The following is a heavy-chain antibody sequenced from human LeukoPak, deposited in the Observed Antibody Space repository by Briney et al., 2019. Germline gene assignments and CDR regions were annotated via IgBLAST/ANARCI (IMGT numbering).Heavy chain of an antibody. CDR3: ARAWASGWYG. V-gene: IGHV3-48*03. J-gene: IGHJ4*02. CDR1: GFTFSSYE. D-gene: IGHD6-19*01. Sequence: GGSLRLSSAASGFTFSSYEMNWVRQAPGKGLEWVSYISSSGSTIYYADSVKGRFTISRDNAKNSLYPQMNSLRAEDTAVYYCARAWASGWYGWGQGTLVTVSS. CDR2: ISSSGSTI.